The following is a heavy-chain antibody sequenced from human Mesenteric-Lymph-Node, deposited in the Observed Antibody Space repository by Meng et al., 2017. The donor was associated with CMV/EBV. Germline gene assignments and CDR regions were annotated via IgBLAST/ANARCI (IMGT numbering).Heavy chain of an antibody. CDR2: IYYSGST. J-gene: IGHJ5*02. V-gene: IGHV4-59*12. CDR1: GGSISSYY. D-gene: IGHD1-14*01. CDR3: ARDPNRNWFDP. Sequence: SETLSLTCTVSGGSISSYYWSWIRQPPGKGLEWIGYIYYSGSTYYNPSLKSRVTISVDTSKNQFSLKLSSVTAADTAVYYCARDPNRNWFDPWGQGTLVTVSS.